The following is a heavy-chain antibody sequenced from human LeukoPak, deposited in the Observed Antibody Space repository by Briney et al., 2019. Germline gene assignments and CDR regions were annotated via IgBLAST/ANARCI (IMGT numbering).Heavy chain of an antibody. CDR2: ISGSGGST. J-gene: IGHJ4*02. CDR1: GFSFSSYA. D-gene: IGHD5-24*01. CDR3: AKCGGEMATINLNF. V-gene: IGHV3-23*01. Sequence: SGGSLRLSCAASGFSFSSYAMSWVRQAPGKGLEWVSAISGSGGSTYYADSVKGRFTISRDNSKNTLYLQMNSLRAEDTAVYYCAKCGGEMATINLNFWGQGTLVTVSS.